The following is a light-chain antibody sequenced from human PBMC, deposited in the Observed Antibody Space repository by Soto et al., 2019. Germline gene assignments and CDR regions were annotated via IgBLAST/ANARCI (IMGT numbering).Light chain of an antibody. CDR2: GNS. CDR3: QSYDSSLSGWV. Sequence: QSVLTQPPSVSGAPGQRVTISCTGSSSNIGAGYDVHWYQQLPGTAPKLLIYGNSNRPSGVPDRFSGSKSGTSASLAIPGLQAEDEADYYGQSYDSSLSGWVFGGGTKLTV. CDR1: SSNIGAGYD. V-gene: IGLV1-40*01. J-gene: IGLJ3*02.